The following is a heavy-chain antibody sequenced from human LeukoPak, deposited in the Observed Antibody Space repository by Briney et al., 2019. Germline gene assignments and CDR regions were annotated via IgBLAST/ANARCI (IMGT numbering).Heavy chain of an antibody. CDR1: GGTFSSYA. CDR2: IIPIFGTA. J-gene: IGHJ4*02. V-gene: IGHV1-69*06. CDR3: ARGYSSSWSCDY. Sequence: SVKVSCKASGGTFSSYAISWVRRAPGQGLEWMGGIIPIFGTANYAQKFQGRVTITADKSTSTAYMELSSLRSEDTAVYYCARGYSSSWSCDYWGQGTLVTVSS. D-gene: IGHD6-13*01.